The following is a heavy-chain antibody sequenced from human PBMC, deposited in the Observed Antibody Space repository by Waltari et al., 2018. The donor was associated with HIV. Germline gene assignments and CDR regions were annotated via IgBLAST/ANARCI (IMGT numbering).Heavy chain of an antibody. CDR3: ARSLAVAGTRGFGMDV. D-gene: IGHD6-19*01. V-gene: IGHV3-21*01. CDR1: GFTFSSYS. J-gene: IGHJ6*02. CDR2: SSSGSNFM. Sequence: EVQLVESGGGLVKPGGSLRLSCAASGFTFSSYSMNWVRQAPGKGLEWVSYSSSGSNFMYYVDSVKVRFTISRDNAKNSLYLQNNSLRAEDTALYYCARSLAVAGTRGFGMDVWGQGTTVTVSS.